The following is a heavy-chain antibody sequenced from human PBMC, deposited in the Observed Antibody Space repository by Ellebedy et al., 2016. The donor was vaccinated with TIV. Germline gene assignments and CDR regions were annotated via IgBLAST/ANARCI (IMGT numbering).Heavy chain of an antibody. J-gene: IGHJ4*02. CDR1: GYTFTSYY. CDR3: ARDESSSWYEGSPPGH. V-gene: IGHV1-2*02. CDR2: INPNSGGT. D-gene: IGHD6-13*01. Sequence: ASVKVSCXASGYTFTSYYMHWVRQAPGQGLEWMGWINPNSGGTNYAQKFQGRVTMTRDTSISTAYMELSRLRSDDTAVYYCARDESSSWYEGSPPGHWGQGTLVTVSS.